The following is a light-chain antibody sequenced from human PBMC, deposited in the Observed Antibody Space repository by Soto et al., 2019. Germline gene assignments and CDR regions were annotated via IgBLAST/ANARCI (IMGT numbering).Light chain of an antibody. Sequence: EIVLTQSPGTLSLSPGERATLSCRASQSVTGSYLAWYQQKPGQAPRLLIYGASNRATGIPDRFSGSGSGTDFTLTISRLEPEDFAVYYCQQYGSSPLFTFGPGTQVDI. CDR3: QQYGSSPLFT. CDR1: QSVTGSY. V-gene: IGKV3-20*01. CDR2: GAS. J-gene: IGKJ3*01.